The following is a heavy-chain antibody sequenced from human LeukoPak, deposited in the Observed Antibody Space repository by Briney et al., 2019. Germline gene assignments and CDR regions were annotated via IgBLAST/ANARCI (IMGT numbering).Heavy chain of an antibody. CDR3: ARGAGYSSSWVLGYFDY. V-gene: IGHV4-39*07. D-gene: IGHD6-13*01. CDR1: GGSISSGSYY. CDR2: IYYSGST. Sequence: SETLSLTCTVSGGSISSGSYYWGWIRQPPGKGLEWIGSIYYSGSTYYNPSLKSRVTISVDTSKNQFSLKLSSVTAADTAVYYCARGAGYSSSWVLGYFDYWGQGTLVTVSS. J-gene: IGHJ4*02.